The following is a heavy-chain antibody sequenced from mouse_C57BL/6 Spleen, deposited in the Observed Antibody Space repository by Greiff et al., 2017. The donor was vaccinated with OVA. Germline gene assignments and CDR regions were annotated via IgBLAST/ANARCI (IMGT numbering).Heavy chain of an antibody. CDR1: GFTFSSYA. V-gene: IGHV5-4*01. D-gene: IGHD2-3*01. J-gene: IGHJ2*01. CDR3: ARERADGYPYYFDD. CDR2: ISDGGSYT. Sequence: EVKLVESGGGLVKPGGSLKLSCAASGFTFSSYAMSWVRQTPEKRLEWVATISDGGSYTYYPDNVKGRFTISRDNAKNNLYLQMSHLKSEDTAMYYCARERADGYPYYFDDWGQGTTLTVSS.